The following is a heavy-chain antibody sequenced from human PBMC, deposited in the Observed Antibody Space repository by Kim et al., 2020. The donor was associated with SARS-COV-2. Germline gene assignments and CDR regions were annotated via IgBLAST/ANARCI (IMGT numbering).Heavy chain of an antibody. J-gene: IGHJ4*02. CDR3: ASLHSYDDY. D-gene: IGHD5-12*01. V-gene: IGHV3-53*04. Sequence: GSTYYADSVKGRFTISRHNSKNTLYLQMNILRAEDTAVYYCASLHSYDDYWGQGTLVTVSS. CDR2: GST.